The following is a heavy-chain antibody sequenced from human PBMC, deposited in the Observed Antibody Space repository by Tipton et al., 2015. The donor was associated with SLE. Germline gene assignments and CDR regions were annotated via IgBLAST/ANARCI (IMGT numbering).Heavy chain of an antibody. D-gene: IGHD1-26*01. CDR1: GFTFSSFW. CDR3: AREAYSGSYFDY. CDR2: IKQDGSEK. J-gene: IGHJ4*02. Sequence: SLRLSCAASGFTFSSFWMSWVRQAPGKGLEWVANIKQDGSEKYYVDSVKGRFTISRDNAKNSLYLQMNSLRAEDTAVYYCAREAYSGSYFDYWGQGTLVTVSS. V-gene: IGHV3-7*01.